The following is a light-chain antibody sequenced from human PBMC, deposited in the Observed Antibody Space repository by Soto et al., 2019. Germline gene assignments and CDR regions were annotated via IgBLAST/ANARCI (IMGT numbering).Light chain of an antibody. V-gene: IGKV3-20*01. CDR1: QSVDSKD. J-gene: IGKJ1*01. CDR3: QQYGYSSWT. Sequence: DIVLTQSPGTLSLSAGERATLSWRASQSVDSKDLAWYQQRPGQAPRILIFAASSRATGIPDRFSGSGSGTDFNLTISRLEPGDFAVYYCQQYGYSSWTFGQGTKVDIK. CDR2: AAS.